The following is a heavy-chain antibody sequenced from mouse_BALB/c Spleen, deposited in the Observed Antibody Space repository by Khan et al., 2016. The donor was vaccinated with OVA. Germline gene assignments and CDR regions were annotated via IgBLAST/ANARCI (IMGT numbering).Heavy chain of an antibody. CDR1: GYTFTSYV. J-gene: IGHJ3*01. CDR3: SPVGNYYGSFAY. Sequence: EVQLQQSGPELVKPGASVKMSCKASGYTFTSYVMHWVKQKPGLGLEWIGYIYPFNDDTKYNEKFKGKATLTSDRSSSTAYMELSSLTSEDSAAYYCSPVGNYYGSFAYWGQGTLVTVSA. V-gene: IGHV1S136*01. D-gene: IGHD1-1*01. CDR2: IYPFNDDT.